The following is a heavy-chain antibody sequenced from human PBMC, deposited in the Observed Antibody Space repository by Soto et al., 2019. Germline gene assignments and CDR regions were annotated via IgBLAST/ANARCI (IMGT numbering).Heavy chain of an antibody. D-gene: IGHD1-1*01. J-gene: IGHJ6*02. V-gene: IGHV1-18*01. CDR2: ISAYNGNT. Sequence: ASVKVSCKASGYTFTSYGISWVRQAPGQGLEWLGWISAYNGNTNYAQKLQGRVTMTTDTSTSTAYMELRSLRSDDTAVYYCARGVSTPWNWNDVEYYGMDVWGQGTTVTVSS. CDR1: GYTFTSYG. CDR3: ARGVSTPWNWNDVEYYGMDV.